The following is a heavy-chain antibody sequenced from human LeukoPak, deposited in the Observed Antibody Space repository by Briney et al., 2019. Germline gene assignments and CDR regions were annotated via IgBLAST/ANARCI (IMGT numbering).Heavy chain of an antibody. D-gene: IGHD1/OR15-1a*01. CDR2: IYYSGST. Sequence: SETLSLTCTVSGGSISSYYWSWIRQPPGKGLEWIGYIYYSGSTNYNPSLKSRVTISVDTSKNQFSLKLSSVTAADTAVYYCASNTNWVWNTYYGMDVWGQGTTVTVSS. CDR1: GGSISSYY. J-gene: IGHJ6*02. CDR3: ASNTNWVWNTYYGMDV. V-gene: IGHV4-59*01.